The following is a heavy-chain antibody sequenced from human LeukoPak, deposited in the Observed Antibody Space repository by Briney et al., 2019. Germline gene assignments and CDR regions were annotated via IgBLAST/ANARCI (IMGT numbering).Heavy chain of an antibody. CDR2: MNLKSGYT. D-gene: IGHD1-26*01. CDR3: ARVAGSIDY. V-gene: IGHV1-8*03. J-gene: IGHJ4*02. Sequence: GVSVKVSCKASGYSFTTYDINWVRQATGQGLEWMGWMNLKSGYTGYAPKFQGRVTITRDTSTSTVYMELSSLRSEDTAVYYCARVAGSIDYWGQGTLVTVSS. CDR1: GYSFTTYD.